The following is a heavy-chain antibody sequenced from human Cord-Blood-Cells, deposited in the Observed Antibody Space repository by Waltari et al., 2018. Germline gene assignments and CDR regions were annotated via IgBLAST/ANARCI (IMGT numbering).Heavy chain of an antibody. CDR3: ARAEYSNYWYFDL. V-gene: IGHV1-69*06. J-gene: IGHJ2*01. D-gene: IGHD4-4*01. CDR2: IIPICGTA. CDR1: GGTFSSYA. Sequence: QVQLVQSGAEVKKPGSSVKVSCKASGGTFSSYAISWVRQAPGQGLEWRGGIIPICGTANYAQKFHGRVTITADKSTRTAYMELSRLSSEDTAVYYCARAEYSNYWYFDLWGRGTLVTVSS.